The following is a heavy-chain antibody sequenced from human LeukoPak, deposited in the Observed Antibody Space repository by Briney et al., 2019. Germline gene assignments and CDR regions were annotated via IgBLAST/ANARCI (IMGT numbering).Heavy chain of an antibody. V-gene: IGHV1-2*02. CDR1: GYTFTGYY. CDR2: INPNSGGT. J-gene: IGHJ3*02. D-gene: IGHD1-26*01. Sequence: ASVKVSCKASGYTFTGYYMHWVRQAPGQGLEWMGWINPNSGGTNYAQKFQGRVTMTRDTSISTAYMELSRLRSDDTAVYYCARDQSPQNIRIVGATAAFDIWGQGTMVTVSS. CDR3: ARDQSPQNIRIVGATAAFDI.